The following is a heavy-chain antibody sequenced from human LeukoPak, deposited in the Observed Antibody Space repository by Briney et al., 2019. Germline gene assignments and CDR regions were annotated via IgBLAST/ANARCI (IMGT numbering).Heavy chain of an antibody. Sequence: PSQTLSLTCTVSGGSISSGSYYWSWIRQPAGKGLEWIGRIYTSGSTNYNPSLKSRVTISVDTSKNQFSLKLSSVTAADTAVYYCARGGQDYYYYYYYMDVWGKGPRSPSP. D-gene: IGHD5-12*01. CDR1: GGSISSGSYY. CDR3: ARGGQDYYYYYYYMDV. CDR2: IYTSGST. J-gene: IGHJ6*03. V-gene: IGHV4-61*02.